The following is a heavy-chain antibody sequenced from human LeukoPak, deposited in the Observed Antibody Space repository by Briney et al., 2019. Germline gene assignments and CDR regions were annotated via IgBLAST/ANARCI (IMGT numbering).Heavy chain of an antibody. V-gene: IGHV3-23*01. CDR1: GFIFKNYA. CDR2: ISGTSDTT. J-gene: IGHJ3*02. CDR3: AKADATIGGAFDI. Sequence: GGSLRLSCAASGFIFKNYAMSWVRQAPGKGLEWVSIISGTSDTTRYGDSVRGRFTTSRDNPRNTLYLQMNSLRVDDTAVYYCAKADATIGGAFDIWGQGTMVIVPS. D-gene: IGHD3-3*01.